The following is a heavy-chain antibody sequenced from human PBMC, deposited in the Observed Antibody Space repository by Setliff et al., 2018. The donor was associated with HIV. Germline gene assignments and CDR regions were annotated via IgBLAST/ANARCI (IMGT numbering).Heavy chain of an antibody. Sequence: NPSETLSLTCTVSGGSISSSSYYWGWIRQPPGKGLEWIGSLFNDGRTYYTPSLKSRVTIPMDTSTNQFSLKLTSVTAADAAVYFCARHFPSISLFFGDPGPFDRWGQGALVTVSS. CDR3: ARHFPSISLFFGDPGPFDR. V-gene: IGHV4-39*01. J-gene: IGHJ4*02. CDR1: GGSISSSSYY. D-gene: IGHD3-10*01. CDR2: LFNDGRT.